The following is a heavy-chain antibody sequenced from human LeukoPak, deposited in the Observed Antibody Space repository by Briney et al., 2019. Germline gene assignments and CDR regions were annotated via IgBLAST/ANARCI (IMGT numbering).Heavy chain of an antibody. CDR3: ARIDRGGYNYPFYFDH. CDR1: GYSLTEFS. D-gene: IGHD5-24*01. V-gene: IGHV1-24*01. J-gene: IGHJ4*02. Sequence: ASVKVSCKVSGYSLTEFSIHWVRQAPGKGLEWMGGFDPDDGETIYAQKFQGRVTMTEDTSADIAYLELSSLKSEDTAIYYCARIDRGGYNYPFYFDHWGQGTLVTVSS. CDR2: FDPDDGET.